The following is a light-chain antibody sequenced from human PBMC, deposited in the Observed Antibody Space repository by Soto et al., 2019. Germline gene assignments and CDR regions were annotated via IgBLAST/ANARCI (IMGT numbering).Light chain of an antibody. J-gene: IGLJ7*01. CDR3: GTWDSSLTAV. CDR2: DSN. V-gene: IGLV1-51*01. Sequence: QSVLTQPPSVSAAPGQTVTISCSGSSSNIGSNSESWYQQLPGKAPKLLIYDSNKRPSGIPDRFSGSKSGSSATLGITGLQTGDEADYYCGTWDSSLTAVFGGGTQLTVL. CDR1: SSNIGSNS.